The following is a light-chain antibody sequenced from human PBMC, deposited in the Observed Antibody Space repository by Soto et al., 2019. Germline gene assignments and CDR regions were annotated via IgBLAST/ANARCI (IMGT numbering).Light chain of an antibody. CDR1: SSNIGSNN. V-gene: IGLV1-44*01. J-gene: IGLJ1*01. Sequence: QSVLTQPPSASGTPGQRVTISCSGSSSNIGSNNVNWYQQLPGTAPKLLIYSSNQRPSGVPDRFSGSKSGTSASLAISGLQSADEADYYCAAWDDSLMGYYVFGTGTKVTVL. CDR3: AAWDDSLMGYYV. CDR2: SSN.